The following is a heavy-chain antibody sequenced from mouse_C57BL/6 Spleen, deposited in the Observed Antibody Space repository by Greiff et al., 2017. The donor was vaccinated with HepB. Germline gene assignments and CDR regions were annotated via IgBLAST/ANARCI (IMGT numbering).Heavy chain of an antibody. CDR1: GYTFTSYT. J-gene: IGHJ1*03. CDR3: ARELLRGDWYFDV. V-gene: IGHV1-4*01. CDR2: INPSSGYT. D-gene: IGHD1-1*01. Sequence: QVQLQQSGAELARPGASVKMSCKASGYTFTSYTMHWVKQRPGQGLEWIGDINPSSGYTKYNQKVKEKATLTADKSSSTAYMQLSSLTSEDSAVYYCARELLRGDWYFDVWGTGTTVTVSS.